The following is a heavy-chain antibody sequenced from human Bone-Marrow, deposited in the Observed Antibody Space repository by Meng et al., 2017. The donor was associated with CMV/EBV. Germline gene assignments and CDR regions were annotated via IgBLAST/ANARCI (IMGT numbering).Heavy chain of an antibody. D-gene: IGHD3-10*01. V-gene: IGHV3-11*01. CDR2: ISSSGSTI. Sequence: VYDMSWVRLARGKGLEWVAYISSSGSTIYYADSVKDQFTISRDNAKNSLYLQMNSLRAEDTAVYYCARGGLAEWFGELAGINNWFDPWGQGTLVTVSS. CDR1: VYD. CDR3: ARGGLAEWFGELAGINNWFDP. J-gene: IGHJ5*02.